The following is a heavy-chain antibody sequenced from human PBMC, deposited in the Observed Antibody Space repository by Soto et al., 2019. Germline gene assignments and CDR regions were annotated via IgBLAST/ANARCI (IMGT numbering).Heavy chain of an antibody. V-gene: IGHV3-33*01. Sequence: QVQLVESGGGVVQPGRSLRLSCAASGFTFSSYGMHWVRQAPGKGLEWVAVIWYDGSNKYYADSVKGRFTISRDNSKNTLYLQMDRLTADETAVYYWAREGYSGYDSALNYYYYYGMDVWGQGTTVTVSS. CDR3: AREGYSGYDSALNYYYYYGMDV. CDR2: IWYDGSNK. J-gene: IGHJ6*02. CDR1: GFTFSSYG. D-gene: IGHD5-12*01.